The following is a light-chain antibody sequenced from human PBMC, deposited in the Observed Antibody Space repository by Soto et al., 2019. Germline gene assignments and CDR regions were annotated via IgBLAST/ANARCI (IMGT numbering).Light chain of an antibody. CDR2: EVS. V-gene: IGLV2-14*01. J-gene: IGLJ1*01. CDR3: SSYTSSSTLYV. Sequence: QSVVAQPDSVSGSPGQSITISCTGTSSDVGGYNYVSWYQQHPGKAPKLMIYEVSNRPSGVSNRFSGSKSGNTASLTISGLQAEDEADYYCSSYTSSSTLYVFGTGAKVTVL. CDR1: SSDVGGYNY.